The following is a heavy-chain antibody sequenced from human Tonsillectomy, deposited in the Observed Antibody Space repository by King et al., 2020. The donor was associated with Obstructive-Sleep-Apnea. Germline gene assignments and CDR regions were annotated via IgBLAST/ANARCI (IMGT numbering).Heavy chain of an antibody. CDR2: IYYSGKI. V-gene: IGHV4-59*01. CDR3: ARGRFIAAANIGDWDNWFDP. D-gene: IGHD6-13*01. Sequence: QLQESGPGLAKPSETLSLTCTGSGGSISSYYWSWIRQPPGKGLEWIGDIYYSGKINYNPSLKSRLTISVDTSKKQFSLKLSSVTTAETAIYYCARGRFIAAANIGDWDNWFDPWGQGTLVTVSS. J-gene: IGHJ5*02. CDR1: GGSISSYY.